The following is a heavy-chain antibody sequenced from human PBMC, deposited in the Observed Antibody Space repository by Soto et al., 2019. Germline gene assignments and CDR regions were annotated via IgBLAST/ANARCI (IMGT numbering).Heavy chain of an antibody. J-gene: IGHJ6*02. CDR1: GFTFSSYG. D-gene: IGHD2-2*01. Sequence: GGSLRLSCAASGFTFSSYGMHWVRQAPGKGLEWVAVISYDGSNKYYADSVKGRFTISRDNSKNTLYLQMNSLRAEDTALYYCAKDQEYCSSTSCYDGPYYYYGMDVWGQGTTVTVSS. CDR3: AKDQEYCSSTSCYDGPYYYYGMDV. V-gene: IGHV3-30*18. CDR2: ISYDGSNK.